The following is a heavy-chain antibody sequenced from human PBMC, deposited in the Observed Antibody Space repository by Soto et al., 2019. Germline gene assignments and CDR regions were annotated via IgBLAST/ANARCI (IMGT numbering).Heavy chain of an antibody. D-gene: IGHD3-22*01. CDR1: GYTFTNYY. CDR2: INPLGGST. J-gene: IGHJ1*01. Sequence: ASVKVSCKASGYTFTNYYIHWVRQAPGQGLEWIGIINPLGGSTRFAQKFQGRLTMTTDTSTSTVNMELSSLRSEDTAVYYCARGPAGAGYYDSSGYGQFFQYWGQGTQVTVSS. CDR3: ARGPAGAGYYDSSGYGQFFQY. V-gene: IGHV1-46*01.